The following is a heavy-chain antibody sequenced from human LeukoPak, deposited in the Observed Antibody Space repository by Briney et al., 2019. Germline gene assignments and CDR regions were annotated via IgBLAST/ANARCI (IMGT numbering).Heavy chain of an antibody. Sequence: SETLSLTCTVSGGSISSGSYYWSWIRQPAGKGLEWIGRIYTSGSTNYNPSLKSRVTISVDTSKNQFSLKLSSVTAADTAVYYCASQIRGVNDYSNYGWSWRRDYWGQGTLVTVSS. D-gene: IGHD4-11*01. CDR1: GGSISSGSYY. CDR3: ASQIRGVNDYSNYGWSWRRDY. V-gene: IGHV4-61*02. CDR2: IYTSGST. J-gene: IGHJ4*02.